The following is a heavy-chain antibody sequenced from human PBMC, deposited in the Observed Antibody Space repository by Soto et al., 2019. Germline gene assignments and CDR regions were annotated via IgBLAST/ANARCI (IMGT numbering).Heavy chain of an antibody. Sequence: GGSLRLSCAASGFTFSNYAMHWVRQAPGKGLDWVAVISYDGSNKYYADSVKGRFTISRDNSKNTLYLQMNSLRAEDTAVYYCARGTLYGLGYSSGWPNFDYWGQGTLVTVSS. V-gene: IGHV3-30*01. CDR1: GFTFSNYA. J-gene: IGHJ4*02. CDR3: ARGTLYGLGYSSGWPNFDY. CDR2: ISYDGSNK. D-gene: IGHD6-19*01.